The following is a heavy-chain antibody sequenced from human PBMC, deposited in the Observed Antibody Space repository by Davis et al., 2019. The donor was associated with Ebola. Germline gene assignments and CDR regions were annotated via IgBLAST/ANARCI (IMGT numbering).Heavy chain of an antibody. J-gene: IGHJ4*02. D-gene: IGHD3-22*01. V-gene: IGHV3-7*01. Sequence: GESLKTSRAASGFTFSSYWMSWVRQAPGKGLEWVANIKQDGSEKYYVDSVKGRFTISRDKSKNTLYLQMNSLRAEDTAVYYCARVAITMIVAYYFDYWGQGTLVTVSS. CDR1: GFTFSSYW. CDR2: IKQDGSEK. CDR3: ARVAITMIVAYYFDY.